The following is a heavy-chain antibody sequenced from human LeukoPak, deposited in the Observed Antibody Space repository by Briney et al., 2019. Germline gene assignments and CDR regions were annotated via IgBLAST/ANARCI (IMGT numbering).Heavy chain of an antibody. Sequence: KSSETLSLTCTVSGGSISSYYWSWIRQPPGKGLEWIGYIYTSGSTNYNPSLKSRVTISVDTSKNQFSLKLSSVTAADTAVYYCARLGTHLYYYDSSGYYDAWGQGTLVTVSS. J-gene: IGHJ5*02. CDR3: ARLGTHLYYYDSSGYYDA. CDR1: GGSISSYY. V-gene: IGHV4-4*09. D-gene: IGHD3-22*01. CDR2: IYTSGST.